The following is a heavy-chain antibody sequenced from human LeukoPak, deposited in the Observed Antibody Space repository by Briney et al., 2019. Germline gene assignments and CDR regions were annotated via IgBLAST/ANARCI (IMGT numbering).Heavy chain of an antibody. CDR1: GYTFTSYD. V-gene: IGHV1-8*01. D-gene: IGHD3-9*01. Sequence: ASVKVSCKASGYTFTSYDINWVRQATGQGLEWMGWMNPNSGNTGYAQKFQGRVAMTRNTSISTAYMELSSLRSEDTAVYYCARGDILKYYDILARFPDYGMDVWGQGTTVTVSS. CDR3: ARGDILKYYDILARFPDYGMDV. J-gene: IGHJ6*02. CDR2: MNPNSGNT.